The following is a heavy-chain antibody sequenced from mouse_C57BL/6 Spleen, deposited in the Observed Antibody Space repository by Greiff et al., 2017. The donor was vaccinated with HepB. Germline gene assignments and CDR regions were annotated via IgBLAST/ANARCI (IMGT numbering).Heavy chain of an antibody. CDR1: GYAFTNYL. V-gene: IGHV1-54*01. CDR2: INPGSGGT. J-gene: IGHJ1*03. D-gene: IGHD1-1*01. CDR3: ARGYGSSWYFDV. Sequence: VQRVESGAELVRPGTSVKVSCKASGYAFTNYLIEWVKQRPGQGLEWIGVINPGSGGTNYNEKFKGKATLTADKSSSTAYMQLSSLTSEDSAVYFCARGYGSSWYFDVWGTGTTVTVSS.